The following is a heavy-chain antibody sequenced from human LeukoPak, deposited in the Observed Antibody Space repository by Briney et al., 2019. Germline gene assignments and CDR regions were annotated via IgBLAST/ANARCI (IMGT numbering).Heavy chain of an antibody. CDR1: GGSISSYY. Sequence: SETLSLTCTVSGGSISSYYWSWIRQPPGKRLEWIGYIYYSGSTNYNPSLKSRVTISVDTSKNQFSLKLSSVTAADTAVYYCARQYYYDSSGYYLDYWGQGTLVTVS. D-gene: IGHD3-22*01. CDR2: IYYSGST. V-gene: IGHV4-59*01. J-gene: IGHJ4*02. CDR3: ARQYYYDSSGYYLDY.